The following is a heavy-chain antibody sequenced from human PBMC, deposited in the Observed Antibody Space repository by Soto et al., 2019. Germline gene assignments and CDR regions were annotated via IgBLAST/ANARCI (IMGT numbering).Heavy chain of an antibody. J-gene: IGHJ3*02. CDR3: AHRRVLRVYYDFWSGYETDAFDI. CDR2: IYWDDDK. D-gene: IGHD3-3*01. Sequence: SGPTLVKPTQTLTLTCTFSGFSLSTSGVGVGWIRQPPGKALEWLALIYWDDDKRYSPSLKSRPTITKDTSKNQVVLTMTNMDPVDTATYYCAHRRVLRVYYDFWSGYETDAFDIWGQGTMVTVSS. CDR1: GFSLSTSGVG. V-gene: IGHV2-5*02.